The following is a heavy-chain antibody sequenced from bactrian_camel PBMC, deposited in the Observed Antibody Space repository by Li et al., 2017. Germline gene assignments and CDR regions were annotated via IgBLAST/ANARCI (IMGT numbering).Heavy chain of an antibody. CDR3: ATAGYCSGSWCTEYNY. V-gene: IGHV3S1*01. J-gene: IGHJ4*01. CDR1: GFTLSGNC. D-gene: IGHD3*01. CDR2: IRTDDDKT. Sequence: HVQLVESGGGSVQAGGSLRLSCVVSGFTLSGNCMGWFRQTPGKEREGVATIRTDDDKTDYAESVKGRFTISQDNAKNTVYLQMNSLKSEDTALYYCATAGYCSGSWCTEYNYWGQGTQVTVS.